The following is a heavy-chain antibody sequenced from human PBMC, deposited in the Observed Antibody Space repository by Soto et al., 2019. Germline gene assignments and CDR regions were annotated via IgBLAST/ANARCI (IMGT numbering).Heavy chain of an antibody. CDR2: IIPMSGTA. D-gene: IGHD3-22*01. CDR1: GDTFSSYA. Sequence: QVQLVQSGAEVKKPGSSVKVSCKASGDTFSSYAINWVRQGPGQGLEWMGGIIPMSGTANYGQKFKGRVTITAGESTSTVYMELSSLRSEDTAVYYCARVGPAHYYDSSGYYSPLDYWGQGTLVTVSS. CDR3: ARVGPAHYYDSSGYYSPLDY. J-gene: IGHJ4*02. V-gene: IGHV1-69*01.